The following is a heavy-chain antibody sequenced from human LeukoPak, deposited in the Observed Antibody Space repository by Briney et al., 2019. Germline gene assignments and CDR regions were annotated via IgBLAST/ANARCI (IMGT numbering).Heavy chain of an antibody. J-gene: IGHJ4*02. V-gene: IGHV1-18*01. D-gene: IGHD3-9*01. CDR2: TYNTYT. CDR3: ARALAQGGSFDLYYFDS. CDR1: GYSSTTYG. Sequence: ASVKVSCKTSGYSSTTYGLSWVRQAPGQGLQWMGWTYNTYTHYAETLRDRLTMTTDTSTSTSYLELRSLRSDDTAGYYCARALAQGGSFDLYYFDSWGQGSLVTVSS.